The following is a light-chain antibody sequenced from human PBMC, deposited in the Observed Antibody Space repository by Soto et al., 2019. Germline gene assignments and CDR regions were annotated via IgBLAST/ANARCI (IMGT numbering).Light chain of an antibody. CDR2: LESSGSY. CDR1: GGHSSYI. J-gene: IGLJ3*02. CDR3: ETWDSNTRV. Sequence: QAVLTQSSSASASLGSSVKLTCTLSGGHSSYIIAWHQQQPGKAPRYLMKLESSGSYNKGSGVPDRFSGSSSGADRYLTISNLQFEDEADYYCETWDSNTRVFGGGTKLTVL. V-gene: IGLV4-60*02.